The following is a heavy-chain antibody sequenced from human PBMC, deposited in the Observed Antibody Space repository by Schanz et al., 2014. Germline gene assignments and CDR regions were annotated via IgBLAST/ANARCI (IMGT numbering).Heavy chain of an antibody. V-gene: IGHV3-21*01. Sequence: VQLVESGGGLVQPGGSLRLSCAASGFTFSSYGMHWVRQAPGKGLEWVSSISSSSSYISYADSVKGRFTISRDNAKNSLYLQMNSLRAEDTAVYYCARPSDSSWYMDVWGKGTTVTVSS. D-gene: IGHD2-21*02. J-gene: IGHJ6*03. CDR1: GFTFSSYG. CDR2: ISSSSSYI. CDR3: ARPSDSSWYMDV.